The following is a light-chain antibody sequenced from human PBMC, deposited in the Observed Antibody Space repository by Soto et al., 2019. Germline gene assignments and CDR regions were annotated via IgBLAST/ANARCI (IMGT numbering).Light chain of an antibody. CDR3: CSYAGSYTWV. CDR1: SSNIGAGSN. J-gene: IGLJ1*01. Sequence: QSVLTQPPSVSGAPGQRITVSCTGSSSNIGAGSNVHWYQQLPGTAPKLVIYANTNRPPGVPDRFSGSKSGTSASLAITGLQADDEGDYYCCSYAGSYTWVFGSGTKVTVL. V-gene: IGLV1-40*01. CDR2: ANT.